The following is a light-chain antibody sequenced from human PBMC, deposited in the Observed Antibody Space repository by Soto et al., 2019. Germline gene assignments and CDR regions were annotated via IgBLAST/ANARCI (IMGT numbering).Light chain of an antibody. Sequence: SYELTQPLSVSVALGQTARITCGGNNIGSKNVHWYQQKPGQAPVLVIYRDSNQPSGIPERFSGSNSGNTATLTISRAQAGDEADYYCQVWDSSSYVFGTGTKLTVL. J-gene: IGLJ1*01. CDR1: NIGSKN. V-gene: IGLV3-9*01. CDR2: RDS. CDR3: QVWDSSSYV.